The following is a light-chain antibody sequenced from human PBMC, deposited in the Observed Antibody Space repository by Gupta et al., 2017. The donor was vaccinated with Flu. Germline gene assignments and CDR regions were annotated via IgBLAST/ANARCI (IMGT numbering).Light chain of an antibody. CDR3: SSFRTDSSYV. CDR2: EVN. J-gene: IGLJ1*01. V-gene: IGLV2-14*01. CDR1: KDDIGDYNF. Sequence: QSALTQPASVSGSPGQSITISCTGTKDDIGDYNFVSWYQQHPGKVTKLIISEVNIRPSGVSDRFSGSKSGKTASLTISGLQAEDEADYYCSSFRTDSSYVFGAGTKVTVL.